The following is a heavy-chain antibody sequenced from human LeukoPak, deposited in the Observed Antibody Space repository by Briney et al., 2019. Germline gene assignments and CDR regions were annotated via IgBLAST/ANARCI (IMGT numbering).Heavy chain of an antibody. V-gene: IGHV3-9*01. J-gene: IGHJ2*01. CDR3: AKDIGTGGTGWYFDL. Sequence: GRSLRLSRAASGFTLDDYVMHWVRQAPGKGLEWVSGISWNSVSIGYADSVKGRFTISRDNAKNSLYLQMNSLRAEDTALYYCAKDIGTGGTGWYFDLWGRGTLVTVSS. CDR1: GFTLDDYV. CDR2: ISWNSVSI. D-gene: IGHD6-13*01.